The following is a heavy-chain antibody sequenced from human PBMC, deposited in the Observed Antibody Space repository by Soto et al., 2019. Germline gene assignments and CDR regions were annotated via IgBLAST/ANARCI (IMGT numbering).Heavy chain of an antibody. CDR2: ISYSGST. V-gene: IGHV4-59*01. CDR3: AREARGIISGMDV. CDR1: GGSISSDY. J-gene: IGHJ6*02. Sequence: QVQLQESGPGLVKPSETLSLTCIVSGGSISSDYWSWIRQPPGKGLEWIGHISYSGSTNYNSSLKSRVTIPLDTSKSQFSLKLTSVTAADTAVYYCAREARGIISGMDVWGQGTTVTVSS. D-gene: IGHD3-10*01.